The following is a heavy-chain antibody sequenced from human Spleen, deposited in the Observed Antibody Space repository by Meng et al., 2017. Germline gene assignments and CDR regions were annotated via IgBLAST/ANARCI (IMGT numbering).Heavy chain of an antibody. D-gene: IGHD4-11*01. J-gene: IGHJ4*02. CDR2: INHSGST. Sequence: HLQPWGAGLLKPSPPLPLSCVFSGGSLRDYCWSWIRQPPGKGLEWIGEINHSGSTNYNPSLESRATISVDTSQNNLSLKLSSVTAADSAVYYCARGPTTMAHDFDYWGQGTLVTASS. CDR1: GGSLRDYC. V-gene: IGHV4-34*01. CDR3: ARGPTTMAHDFDY.